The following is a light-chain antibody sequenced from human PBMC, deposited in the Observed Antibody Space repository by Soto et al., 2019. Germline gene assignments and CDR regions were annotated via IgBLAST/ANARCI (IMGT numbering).Light chain of an antibody. CDR2: RAS. CDR3: QQYYDWLEYT. J-gene: IGKJ2*01. V-gene: IGKV3-15*01. Sequence: ETVMTQSPATLSVSPGESATLSCRASQSVGSNLAWYQQKPGQAPRLLIYRASTRATGVPVRFSGGGSGTDFTLTINSLQSEDFGVYYCQQYYDWLEYTFGQGSKLEI. CDR1: QSVGSN.